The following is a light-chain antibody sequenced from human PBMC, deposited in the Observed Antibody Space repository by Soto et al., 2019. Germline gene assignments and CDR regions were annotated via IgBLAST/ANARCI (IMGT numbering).Light chain of an antibody. Sequence: SYEMTQPPSVSVAPGQTARITCGGNNIGSKSVHCYQKRPGQASVLVVYDDSDRPSGIPERFSGSNSGNTATLTISRFEAGAEDDYYCQPWDNNSDHQGVFGGGTKVTVL. CDR3: QPWDNNSDHQGV. J-gene: IGLJ3*02. V-gene: IGLV3-21*02. CDR2: DDS. CDR1: NIGSKS.